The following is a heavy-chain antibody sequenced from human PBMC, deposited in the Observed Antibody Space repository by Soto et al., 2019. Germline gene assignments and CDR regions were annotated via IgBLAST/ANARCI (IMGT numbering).Heavy chain of an antibody. V-gene: IGHV4-39*07. J-gene: IGHJ6*03. CDR1: DGSISGSSYY. D-gene: IGHD3-3*01. CDR3: AREGSGYYGYYYYYMDV. Sequence: SETLSLTCTVSDGSISGSSYYWGWIRQPPGKEREGIVTIYHRGNTYYNSYLKSRITISLDTTKNQFSLKLSSLTAADTAVYYCAREGSGYYGYYYYYMDVWGKGTTVTVSS. CDR2: IYHRGNT.